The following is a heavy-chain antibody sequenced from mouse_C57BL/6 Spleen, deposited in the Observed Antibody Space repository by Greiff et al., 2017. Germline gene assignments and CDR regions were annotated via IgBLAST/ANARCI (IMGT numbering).Heavy chain of an antibody. CDR2: IDPSDSNT. CDR3: AKKWGGYEPYWYFDV. CDR1: GYTFTCYW. D-gene: IGHD2-2*01. Sequence: QVLLQQPGAELVMPGASVKLSCKASGYTFTCYWMYWVKPRPGQGLEWVGEIDPSDSNTNYKQKFTGKFTLSVDKSSSTTYMQLSNLTSEDSAINYSAKKWGGYEPYWYFDVWGTGTTVTVSS. V-gene: IGHV1-69*01. J-gene: IGHJ1*03.